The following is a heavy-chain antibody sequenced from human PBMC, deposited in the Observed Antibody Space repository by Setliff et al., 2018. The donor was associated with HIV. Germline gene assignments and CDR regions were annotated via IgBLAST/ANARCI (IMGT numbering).Heavy chain of an antibody. J-gene: IGHJ4*02. V-gene: IGHV3-30-3*01. Sequence: GGSLRLSCAATGFTFSSYVLHWVRQAPGKGLEWVAVMSTGGGIKICADSVKGRFTISRDNSRNTLFLQMNNLRPEDTATYYCARDPIEGSPDYFDYWGRGALVTVSS. D-gene: IGHD1-26*01. CDR1: GFTFSSYV. CDR3: ARDPIEGSPDYFDY. CDR2: MSTGGGIK.